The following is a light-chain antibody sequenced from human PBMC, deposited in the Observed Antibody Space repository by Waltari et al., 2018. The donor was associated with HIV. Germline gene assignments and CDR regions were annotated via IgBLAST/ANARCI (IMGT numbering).Light chain of an antibody. J-gene: IGLJ1*01. CDR2: LNSGGSP. Sequence: QLVLTQSPSASASLGASVKLTCPLSSGHSRYAIAWHQQQAEKGPRYLIKLNSGGSPSKGDGIPDRFSGSSSGAERYLTISSLQSEDEADYYCQTWGTGIHVFGTGTKVTVL. V-gene: IGLV4-69*01. CDR1: SGHSRYA. CDR3: QTWGTGIHV.